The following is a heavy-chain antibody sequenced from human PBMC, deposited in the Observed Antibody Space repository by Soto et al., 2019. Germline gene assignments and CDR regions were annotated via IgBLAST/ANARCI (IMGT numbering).Heavy chain of an antibody. CDR3: ARSYSSGWEFDY. CDR2: ISSTGRTI. CDR1: GFTFGNYY. D-gene: IGHD6-19*01. Sequence: PGGSLRLSCGASGFTFGNYYMSWIRQAPGKGLEWVSYISSTGRTIYYADSVKGRFTVSRDNAQNSLSLKLNSLRVEDTAVYYCARSYSSGWEFDYWGQGT. J-gene: IGHJ4*02. V-gene: IGHV3-11*01.